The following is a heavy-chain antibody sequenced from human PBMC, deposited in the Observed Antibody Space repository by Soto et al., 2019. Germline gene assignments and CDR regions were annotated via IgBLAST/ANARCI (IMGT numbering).Heavy chain of an antibody. V-gene: IGHV1-2*02. J-gene: IGHJ4*02. CDR2: INPNSVGT. CDR1: GYTFTGYY. Sequence: ASVKVSCKASGYTFTGYYMHWVRQAPGQGLEWMGWINPNSVGTNYAQKFQGRVTMTRDTSISTAYMELSRLRSDDTAVYYCARGRGSSWSKSPDYWGQGTLVTVSS. CDR3: ARGRGSSWSKSPDY. D-gene: IGHD6-13*01.